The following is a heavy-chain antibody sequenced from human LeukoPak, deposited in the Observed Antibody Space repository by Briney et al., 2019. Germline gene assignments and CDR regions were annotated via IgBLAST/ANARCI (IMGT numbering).Heavy chain of an antibody. CDR3: ARGPPYDFWSARGYSYYYMDV. CDR2: MNPNSGNT. CDR1: GYTFTNYD. V-gene: IGHV1-8*01. J-gene: IGHJ6*03. Sequence: GASVKVSCKASGYTFTNYDINWVRQATGQGLEWMGWMNPNSGNTGYAQKVQGRVTMTRDSSISTAYTELSSLRSEDTAVYYCARGPPYDFWSARGYSYYYMDVWGKGTTVTVSS. D-gene: IGHD3-3*01.